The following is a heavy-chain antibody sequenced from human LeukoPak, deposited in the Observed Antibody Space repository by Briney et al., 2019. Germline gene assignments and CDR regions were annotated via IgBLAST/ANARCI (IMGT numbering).Heavy chain of an antibody. CDR3: ARHFGTWYSAMVAGYYFDS. CDR1: GYDFRSYW. CDR2: IYPDTSESDT. Sequence: RGESLKISCEGSGYDFRSYWIGWVRQMPGKGLEWMGIIYPDTSESDTIYSPAFQGQVTISADKSIRTAYLQWSSLKASDTAIYYCARHFGTWYSAMVAGYYFDSWGRGTLVTVSS. J-gene: IGHJ4*02. V-gene: IGHV5-51*01. D-gene: IGHD1-7*01.